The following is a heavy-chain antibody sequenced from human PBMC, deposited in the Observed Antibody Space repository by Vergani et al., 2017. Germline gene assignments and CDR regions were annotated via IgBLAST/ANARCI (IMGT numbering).Heavy chain of an antibody. D-gene: IGHD5-12*01. CDR2: ISSSSSTI. J-gene: IGHJ6*02. Sequence: EVQLVESGGGLVQPGGSLRLSCAASGFTFSSYSMNWVRQAPGKGLEWVSYISSSSSTIYYADSVKGRFTISRDNAKNSLYLQMNSLRSEDTAVYYCATPRLRFSYYYYYGMDVWGQGTTVTVSS. CDR3: ATPRLRFSYYYYYGMDV. V-gene: IGHV3-48*01. CDR1: GFTFSSYS.